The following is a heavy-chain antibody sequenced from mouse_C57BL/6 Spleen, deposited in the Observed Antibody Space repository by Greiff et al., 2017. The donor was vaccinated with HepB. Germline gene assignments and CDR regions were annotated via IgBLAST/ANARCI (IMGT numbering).Heavy chain of an antibody. J-gene: IGHJ1*03. Sequence: GGGLVQPKGSLKLTCAAFGFSFNPHAMNWVRQAPGKGLEWVARIRSKSNNYATYYADSVKDRFTISRDDSESMLYLQMNNLDTEDTARYYCVEGDVYFDVWGTGTTVTVSS. CDR2: IRSKSNNYAT. D-gene: IGHD3-3*01. V-gene: IGHV10-1*01. CDR1: GFSFNPHA. CDR3: VEGDVYFDV.